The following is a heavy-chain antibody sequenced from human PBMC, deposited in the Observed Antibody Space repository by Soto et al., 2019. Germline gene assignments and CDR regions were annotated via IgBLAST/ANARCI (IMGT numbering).Heavy chain of an antibody. Sequence: QVHLVESGGDLVKPGGSLRLSCAASGFTFSAYYMSWIRQAPGKGLEWLSYISNSGDIVYYADSVKGRFTISRDNAKNSLYLQINSPTAEDTAVYYCARGGSYGWGFDYWGQGTLVTVSS. CDR2: ISNSGDIV. J-gene: IGHJ4*02. CDR1: GFTFSAYY. CDR3: ARGGSYGWGFDY. D-gene: IGHD1-26*01. V-gene: IGHV3-11*01.